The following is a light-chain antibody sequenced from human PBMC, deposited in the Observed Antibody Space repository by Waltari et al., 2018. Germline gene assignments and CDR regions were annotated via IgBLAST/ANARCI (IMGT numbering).Light chain of an antibody. CDR1: QTIGTP. V-gene: IGKV3-15*01. CDR2: RAS. J-gene: IGKJ1*01. Sequence: EMVVTQSPATLSLSPGERATLSCRTSQTIGTPLAWYKQRPGQAPRLLIYRASTSATGIPDRFSGSGSESEFTLTISSLQSEDVALYYCQQYNNWPPGTFGQGTKVEI. CDR3: QQYNNWPPGT.